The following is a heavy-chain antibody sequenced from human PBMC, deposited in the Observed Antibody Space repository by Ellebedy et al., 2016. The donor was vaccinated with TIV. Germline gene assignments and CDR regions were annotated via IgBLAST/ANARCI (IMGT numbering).Heavy chain of an antibody. V-gene: IGHV5-51*01. CDR3: ARPRWGLDCSGGSCYSRADAFDI. D-gene: IGHD2-15*01. CDR2: IYPGDSDT. J-gene: IGHJ3*02. Sequence: GESLKISCKGSGYSFTSYWIGWVRQMPGKGLEWMGIIYPGDSDTRYSPSFQGQVTIPDDKSISTAYLKLSSLKASDTAMYYCARPRWGLDCSGGSCYSRADAFDIWGQGTMVTVSS. CDR1: GYSFTSYW.